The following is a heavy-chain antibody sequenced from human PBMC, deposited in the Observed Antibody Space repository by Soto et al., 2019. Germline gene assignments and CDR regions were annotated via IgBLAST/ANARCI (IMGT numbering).Heavy chain of an antibody. V-gene: IGHV4-30-4*01. D-gene: IGHD3-16*01. Sequence: SETLSLTCTVSGGSISSGDYYWSWIRQPPGKGLEWIGYIYYSGSTYYNPSLKSRVTISVDTSKNQFSLKLSSVTAADTAVYYCATILWGMSSDLYFDYWGQGTLVTVSS. J-gene: IGHJ4*02. CDR1: GGSISSGDYY. CDR3: ATILWGMSSDLYFDY. CDR2: IYYSGST.